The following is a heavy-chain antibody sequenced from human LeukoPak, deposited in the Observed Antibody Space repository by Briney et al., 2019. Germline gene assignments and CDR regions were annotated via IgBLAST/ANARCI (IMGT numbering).Heavy chain of an antibody. D-gene: IGHD3-10*01. Sequence: SETLSVTCTVSGGSISSSNYYWGWIRQPPGKGLEWIGSIYYSGYTYYNSSVESRVTISVDTSKNQFSLKLSSVTAADTAVYYCAKHYMGSYDNRGLDYWGQGILVTVSS. CDR1: GGSISSSNYY. CDR3: AKHYMGSYDNRGLDY. V-gene: IGHV4-39*01. J-gene: IGHJ4*02. CDR2: IYYSGYT.